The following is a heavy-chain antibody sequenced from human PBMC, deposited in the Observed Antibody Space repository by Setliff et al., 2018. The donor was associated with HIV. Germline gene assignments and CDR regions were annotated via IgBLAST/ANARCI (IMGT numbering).Heavy chain of an antibody. V-gene: IGHV4-39*01. CDR2: VYYSGTT. D-gene: IGHD2-2*01. Sequence: KPSETLSLTCTVSGGSITSSRYYWGWIRQLPGKGLEWIGSVYYSGTTYYNPSLKRRVTISVDTSKNQFPLRLTSVTAADTAVYYCARRRFVVVPTAPEADYWGQGTLVTVSS. CDR3: ARRRFVVVPTAPEADY. J-gene: IGHJ4*02. CDR1: GGSITSSRYY.